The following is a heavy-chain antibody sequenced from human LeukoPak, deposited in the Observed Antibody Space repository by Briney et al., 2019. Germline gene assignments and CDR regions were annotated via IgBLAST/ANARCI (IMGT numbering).Heavy chain of an antibody. Sequence: GGSLRLSCAASGFTFSSYSMNWVRQAPGKGLEWVSYISSSSSTIYYADCVKGRFTISRDNAKNSLYLQMNSLRAEDTAVYYCARAEAARPDYYYYYMDVWGKGTTVTVSS. D-gene: IGHD6-6*01. CDR2: ISSSSSTI. J-gene: IGHJ6*03. CDR3: ARAEAARPDYYYYYMDV. CDR1: GFTFSSYS. V-gene: IGHV3-48*01.